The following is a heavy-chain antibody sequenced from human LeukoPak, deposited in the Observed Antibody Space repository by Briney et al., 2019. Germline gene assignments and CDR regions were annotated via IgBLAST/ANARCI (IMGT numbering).Heavy chain of an antibody. V-gene: IGHV1-69*06. CDR1: GGTFSSYA. Sequence: SVKVSCKASGGTFSSYAISWVRQAPGQGLEWMGGIIPIFGTANYAQKFQGRVTITADKSTSTAYMELSSLRSEDTAVYYCARDTHISYYDSSGYLDYWGQETLVTVSS. CDR2: IIPIFGTA. CDR3: ARDTHISYYDSSGYLDY. J-gene: IGHJ4*02. D-gene: IGHD3-22*01.